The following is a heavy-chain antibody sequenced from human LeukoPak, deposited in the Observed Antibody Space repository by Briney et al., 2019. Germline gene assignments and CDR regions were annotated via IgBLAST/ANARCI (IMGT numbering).Heavy chain of an antibody. J-gene: IGHJ5*02. CDR1: GGSFSGYY. CDR2: INHSGST. V-gene: IGHV4-34*01. Sequence: SETLALTCAVYGGSFSGYYWSWMRQPPGKGLEWIGEINHSGSTNYNPSLKSRVTISVDTSKNQFSLKLSSVTAAETAVYFCARGHDYGDYLDPWGQGTLITVSS. CDR3: ARGHDYGDYLDP. D-gene: IGHD4-17*01.